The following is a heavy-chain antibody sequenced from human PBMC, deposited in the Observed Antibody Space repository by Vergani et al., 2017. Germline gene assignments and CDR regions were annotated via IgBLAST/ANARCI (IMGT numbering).Heavy chain of an antibody. J-gene: IGHJ6*02. V-gene: IGHV3-30*01. CDR2: ISYDGSNK. Sequence: QVQLVESGGGVVQPGRSLRLSCAASGFTFSSYAMHWVRQAPGKGLEWVAVISYDGSNKYYADSVKGRFTISRDNSKNTRYLQMNSLRAEDTAVYYCAREGRNDFWSGLYYYYGMDVWGQGTTVTVSS. D-gene: IGHD3-3*01. CDR3: AREGRNDFWSGLYYYYGMDV. CDR1: GFTFSSYA.